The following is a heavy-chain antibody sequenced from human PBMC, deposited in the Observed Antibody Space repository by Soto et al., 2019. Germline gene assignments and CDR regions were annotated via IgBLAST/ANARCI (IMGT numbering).Heavy chain of an antibody. J-gene: IGHJ4*02. V-gene: IGHV5-51*01. CDR3: ARSPRSSPYFDY. CDR1: GYTFSNFW. D-gene: IGHD6-13*01. Sequence: PGESLKISCQCSGYTFSNFWIAWVRQLPGKGLEYMGIIYPGDSETRYSPSFHGKVTISADRSIGTAYLQWSSLEASDSAFHFCARSPRSSPYFDYWGQGAMVTVSS. CDR2: IYPGDSET.